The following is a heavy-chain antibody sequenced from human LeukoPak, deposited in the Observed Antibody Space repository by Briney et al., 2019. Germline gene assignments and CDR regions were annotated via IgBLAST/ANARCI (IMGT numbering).Heavy chain of an antibody. CDR3: VGNYYDSSGLDY. D-gene: IGHD3-22*01. Sequence: GGSLRLSCAASGFTFSTYSMNWVRQAPGKGLECVSSISSSGAYIYYADSMKGRFTISRDNAKKSLYLQMNSLRAEDTAIYYCVGNYYDSSGLDYWGQGTLVTVSS. CDR2: ISSSGAYI. CDR1: GFTFSTYS. J-gene: IGHJ4*02. V-gene: IGHV3-21*01.